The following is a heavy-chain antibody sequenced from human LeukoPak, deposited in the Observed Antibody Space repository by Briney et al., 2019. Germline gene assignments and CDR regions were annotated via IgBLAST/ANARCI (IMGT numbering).Heavy chain of an antibody. V-gene: IGHV3-15*01. D-gene: IGHD3-10*01. J-gene: IGHJ4*02. Sequence: PGGSLRLSCAASGFTFSNAWMSWVRQAPGKGLEWVGRIKSKTDGGTTDYAAPVKGRFTISRDDSKNTLYLQMNSLKTEDTAVYYCTTDPASGGLTPFDYWGQGTLSPSPQ. CDR3: TTDPASGGLTPFDY. CDR1: GFTFSNAW. CDR2: IKSKTDGGTT.